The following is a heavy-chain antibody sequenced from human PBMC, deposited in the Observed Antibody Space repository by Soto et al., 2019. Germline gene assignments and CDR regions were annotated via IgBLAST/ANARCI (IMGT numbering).Heavy chain of an antibody. CDR3: ARVAFGPIDY. J-gene: IGHJ4*02. V-gene: IGHV4-38-2*02. D-gene: IGHD3-16*01. Sequence: SETLSLTCTVSNYSISSGYYWGWIRQSPGEGLEWIVSMYHSGTTYYNPSLKSRVTISIYTSKNQFSLKLTSVTSADTAVYFCARVAFGPIDYWGQGTLVTV. CDR1: NYSISSGYY. CDR2: MYHSGTT.